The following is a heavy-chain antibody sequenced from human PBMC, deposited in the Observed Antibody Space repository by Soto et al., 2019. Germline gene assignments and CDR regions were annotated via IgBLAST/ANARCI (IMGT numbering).Heavy chain of an antibody. D-gene: IGHD3-22*01. V-gene: IGHV1-69*13. CDR3: ARKGLDDYYDSSGTTYYFDY. J-gene: IGHJ4*02. Sequence: ASVKVSYKASGGTFSSYAISWVRQAPGQGLEWMGGIIPIFGTANYAQKFQGRVTITADESTSTAYMELSSLRSEDTAVYYCARKGLDDYYDSSGTTYYFDYWGQGTLVTVSS. CDR2: IIPIFGTA. CDR1: GGTFSSYA.